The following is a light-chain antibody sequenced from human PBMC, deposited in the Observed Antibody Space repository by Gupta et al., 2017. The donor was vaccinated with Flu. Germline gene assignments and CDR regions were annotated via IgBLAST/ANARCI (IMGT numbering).Light chain of an antibody. V-gene: IGKV1-39*01. CDR1: QSISSY. CDR2: AAS. CDR3: QQSLKFT. Sequence: DIQMTQSPSSLSASVGDRVTITCRASQSISSYLNWYQQKPGKAPKLLIYAASSLQSGVPSTFSGSGSGTDFTLTISSLQTEDFATYSCQQSLKFTFGPGTKVDIK. J-gene: IGKJ3*01.